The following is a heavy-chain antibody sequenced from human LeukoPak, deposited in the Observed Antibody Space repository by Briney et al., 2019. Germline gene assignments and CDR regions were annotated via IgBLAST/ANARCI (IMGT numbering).Heavy chain of an antibody. Sequence: GASVKVSCKASGGSFSSYAISWVRQAPGQGLEWMGGIIPIFGAANYAHKFQGRVTITADKSTSTAYLVLSSLRSEDTAGYYCARARAGGGSGGSCDIWDYWGQGTLVTVSA. CDR1: GGSFSSYA. D-gene: IGHD2-15*01. V-gene: IGHV1-69*06. CDR2: IIPIFGAA. CDR3: ARARAGGGSGGSCDIWDY. J-gene: IGHJ4*02.